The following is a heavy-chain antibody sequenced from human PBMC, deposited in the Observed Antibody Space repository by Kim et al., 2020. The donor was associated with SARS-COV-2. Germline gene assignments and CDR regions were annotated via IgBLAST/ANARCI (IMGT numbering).Heavy chain of an antibody. Sequence: SETLSLTCAVYGGSFSGYYWSWIRQPPGKGLEWIGEINHSGSTNYNPSLKSRVTISVDTSKNQFSLKLSSVTAADTAVYYCAILNRRVVPAAIYYYYGMDVWGQGTTVTVSS. CDR2: INHSGST. J-gene: IGHJ6*02. CDR3: AILNRRVVPAAIYYYYGMDV. D-gene: IGHD2-2*01. CDR1: GGSFSGYY. V-gene: IGHV4-34*01.